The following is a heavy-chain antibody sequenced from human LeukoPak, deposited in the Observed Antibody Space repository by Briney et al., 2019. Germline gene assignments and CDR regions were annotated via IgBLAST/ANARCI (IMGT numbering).Heavy chain of an antibody. CDR1: GYTFSSYD. J-gene: IGHJ6*02. CDR2: MNPNSGNT. V-gene: IGHV1-8*01. CDR3: ARCSRSKTSYGMDV. D-gene: IGHD3-10*02. Sequence: GASVKVSCKASGYTFSSYDINWVRLATGQGLEWMGWMNPNSGNTGYAQKFQGRATMTRNTSISTAYMELSSLRSDDTAVYYCARCSRSKTSYGMDVWGQGTTVTVSS.